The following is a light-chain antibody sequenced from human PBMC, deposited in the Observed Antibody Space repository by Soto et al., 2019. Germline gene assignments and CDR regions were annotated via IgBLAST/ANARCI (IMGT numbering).Light chain of an antibody. Sequence: EIVKTQSPATLSVSPGERATLSCRASHSVRSSLAWYQQKPGQAPRLLIHGASTRATGIPGRFSGSGSGTEFTLIISSLQSEDFAVYYCQQYNEWPETFGHGTRVEI. CDR3: QQYNEWPET. CDR2: GAS. CDR1: HSVRSS. J-gene: IGKJ1*01. V-gene: IGKV3-15*01.